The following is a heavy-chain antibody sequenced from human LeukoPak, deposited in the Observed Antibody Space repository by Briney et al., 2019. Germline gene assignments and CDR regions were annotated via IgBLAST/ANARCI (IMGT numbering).Heavy chain of an antibody. V-gene: IGHV1-18*01. Sequence: ASVKVSCKASGYTFTSYGIIWVRQAPGQGLEYMGWISANNGNTNYAQKFQGRVTMTTETSTTTAYMELRSLTSDDTAVYYCAKKPTGWPFDYWGQGTLVTVSS. CDR2: ISANNGNT. D-gene: IGHD6-19*01. J-gene: IGHJ4*02. CDR1: GYTFTSYG. CDR3: AKKPTGWPFDY.